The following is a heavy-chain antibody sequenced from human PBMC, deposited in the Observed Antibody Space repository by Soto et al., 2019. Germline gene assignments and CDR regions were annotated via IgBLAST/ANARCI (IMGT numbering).Heavy chain of an antibody. CDR1: GFIVSNTY. CDR2: ISNRGDT. D-gene: IGHD2-15*01. J-gene: IGHJ3*02. Sequence: LRLSCTASGFIVSNTYVNWVRQAPGKGLEWVSVISNRGDTHYADSVRGRFSLSRDISDNTLHLQMNNLRVEDTAVYYCAGEPRYCRGGSCSITGDAYDIWGQGTMVTVSS. V-gene: IGHV3-66*01. CDR3: AGEPRYCRGGSCSITGDAYDI.